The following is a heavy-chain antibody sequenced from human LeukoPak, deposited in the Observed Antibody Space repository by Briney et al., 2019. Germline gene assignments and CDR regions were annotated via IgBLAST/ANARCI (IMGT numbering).Heavy chain of an antibody. Sequence: GGPLRLSCTACGFTFSRYWMSWVRQAPGKGLEWVANIKQDGSEKYYVDSARGRFTISRDNAKNSLYLQMNSLRAGDTAVYYCARNYGDYWGQGTLVTVSS. J-gene: IGHJ4*02. CDR3: ARNYGDY. CDR2: IKQDGSEK. CDR1: GFTFSRYW. V-gene: IGHV3-7*01.